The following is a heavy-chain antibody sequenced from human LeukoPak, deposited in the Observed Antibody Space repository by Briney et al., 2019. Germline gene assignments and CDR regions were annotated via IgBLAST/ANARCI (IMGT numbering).Heavy chain of an antibody. J-gene: IGHJ4*02. CDR1: GYSFTSYW. D-gene: IGHD3-22*01. CDR2: NYPGDSDT. CDR3: ASYNYYDSSGYYYEWVY. V-gene: IGHV5-51*01. Sequence: GESLKISRKGFGYSFTSYWIGWVRPMPGKGLEGMGINYPGDSDTRYSPSFQGQVTISADKSITTAYLQRSSLKASDTAMYYCASYNYYDSSGYYYEWVYWGQGTLVTVSS.